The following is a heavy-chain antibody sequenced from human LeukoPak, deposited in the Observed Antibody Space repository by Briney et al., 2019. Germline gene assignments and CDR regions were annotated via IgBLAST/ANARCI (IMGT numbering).Heavy chain of an antibody. J-gene: IGHJ4*02. V-gene: IGHV1-2*02. Sequence: ASVNVSCKPSGYTFTGYFLHWVRQAAGQGLESMGWINPHSGGTNYAQKFQDSLTITRDTSLSTIYMELSRLRYDDTAVFYWARFAAGGVVIRTSYFDYWGQGTLVTVSS. CDR1: GYTFTGYF. CDR3: ARFAAGGVVIRTSYFDY. CDR2: INPHSGGT. D-gene: IGHD3-3*01.